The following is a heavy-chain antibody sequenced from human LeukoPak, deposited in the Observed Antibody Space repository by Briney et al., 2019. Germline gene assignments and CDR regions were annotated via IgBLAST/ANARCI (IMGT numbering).Heavy chain of an antibody. Sequence: GASVNVSCKGSGYIFSNYGISWVRLAPGQRTEWMGWISGHNGKTNYTQKFQGRATMTKETSTSTAYMELSNLRSDDTATYYCARDGRGDYYESDNYYRDYSDYWGQGTLVTVSS. J-gene: IGHJ4*02. D-gene: IGHD3-10*01. CDR2: ISGHNGKT. V-gene: IGHV1-18*01. CDR1: GYIFSNYG. CDR3: ARDGRGDYYESDNYYRDYSDY.